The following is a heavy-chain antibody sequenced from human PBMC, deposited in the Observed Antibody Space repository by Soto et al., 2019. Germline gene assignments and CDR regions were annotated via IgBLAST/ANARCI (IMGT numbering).Heavy chain of an antibody. D-gene: IGHD6-13*01. CDR1: GGSFSGYY. J-gene: IGHJ4*02. CDR2: INHSGST. Sequence: SETLSLTCAVYGGSFSGYYWSWIRQPPGKGLEWIGEINHSGSTNYNPSLKSRVTISVDTSKNQFSLKLSSVTAADTAVYYCARPSRIAAAGTQFDYWGQGTLVTVSS. V-gene: IGHV4-34*01. CDR3: ARPSRIAAAGTQFDY.